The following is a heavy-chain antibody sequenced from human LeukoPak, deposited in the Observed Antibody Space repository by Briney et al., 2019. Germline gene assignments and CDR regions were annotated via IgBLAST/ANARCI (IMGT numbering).Heavy chain of an antibody. D-gene: IGHD6-19*01. V-gene: IGHV4-59*01. J-gene: IGHJ5*02. CDR3: ARVLEYSSGLGFDP. CDR1: GGSISSYY. Sequence: SETLSLTCTVSGGSISSYYWSWIRQPPGKGLEWIGYIYYSGSTNYNPSLKSRVTISVDTSKNQISLKLTSVTAADTAVYYCARVLEYSSGLGFDPWGQGTLVTVSS. CDR2: IYYSGST.